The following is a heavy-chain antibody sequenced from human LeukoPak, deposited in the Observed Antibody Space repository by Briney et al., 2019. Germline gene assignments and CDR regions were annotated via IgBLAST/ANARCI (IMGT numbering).Heavy chain of an antibody. CDR1: GFTFSSYW. CDR3: ANLIAVASSPWDY. V-gene: IGHV3-7*01. CDR2: IKQDGSEK. D-gene: IGHD6-19*01. J-gene: IGHJ4*02. Sequence: PGGSLRLSCAASGFTFSSYWMSWVRQAPGKGLEWVANIKQDGSEKYYVDSVKGRFTISRDNAKNSLYLQMNSLRAEDTAVYYCANLIAVASSPWDYWGQGTLVTVSS.